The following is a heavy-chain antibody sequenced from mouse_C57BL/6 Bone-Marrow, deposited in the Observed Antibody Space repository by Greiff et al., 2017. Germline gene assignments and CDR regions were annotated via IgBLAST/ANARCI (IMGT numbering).Heavy chain of an antibody. J-gene: IGHJ3*01. Sequence: EVQLQESGGGLVKPGGSLKLSCAASGFTFSSYAMSWVRQTPEKRLAWVATISDCGSYTYYPDNVKGRVTISRDNAKNNLYLQMSHLKSEDTAMYYCARPRDYDVAWFAYWGQGTLVTVSA. CDR1: GFTFSSYA. V-gene: IGHV5-4*01. D-gene: IGHD2-4*01. CDR2: ISDCGSYT. CDR3: ARPRDYDVAWFAY.